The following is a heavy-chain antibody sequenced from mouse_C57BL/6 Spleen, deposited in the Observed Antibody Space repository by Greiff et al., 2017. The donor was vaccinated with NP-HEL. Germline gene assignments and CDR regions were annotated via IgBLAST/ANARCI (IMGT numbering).Heavy chain of an antibody. Sequence: QVQLQQSGAELAKPGASVKLSCKASGYTFTSYWMHWVKQRPGQGLEWIGYINPSSGYTKYNQKFKDKATLTADKSSSTAYMQLSSLTSEDSAVYYCARDQDSNYGYFDVWGTGTTVTVSS. V-gene: IGHV1-7*01. D-gene: IGHD2-5*01. J-gene: IGHJ1*03. CDR2: INPSSGYT. CDR3: ARDQDSNYGYFDV. CDR1: GYTFTSYW.